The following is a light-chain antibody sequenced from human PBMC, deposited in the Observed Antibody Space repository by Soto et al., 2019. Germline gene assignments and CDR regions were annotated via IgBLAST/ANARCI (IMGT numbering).Light chain of an antibody. V-gene: IGKV3-20*01. J-gene: IGKJ5*01. CDR3: QQYGSSRT. CDR1: QSVSSNY. CDR2: GAS. Sequence: EIVLTQSPGTLSLSPGERATLSCRASQSVSSNYLAWYQQKPGQAPRLLIYGASSRATGIPDRFSGSGSGTDFTITISRLEREDFSVYYCQQYGSSRTFGQGTRLEIK.